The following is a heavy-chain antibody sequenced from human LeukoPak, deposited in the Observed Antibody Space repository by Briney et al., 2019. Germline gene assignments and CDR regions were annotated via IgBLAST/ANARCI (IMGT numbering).Heavy chain of an antibody. CDR1: GFTFSSYE. J-gene: IGHJ5*02. D-gene: IGHD6-13*01. CDR2: ISSSGSTI. Sequence: QPGGSLRLSCAASGFTFSSYEMNWVRQAPGKGLEWVSYISSSGSTIYYADSVKGRFTISRDNAKNSLYLQMNSLRAEDTAVYYCAKKHTAAGAKSNWFDPWGQGTLVTVSS. V-gene: IGHV3-48*03. CDR3: AKKHTAAGAKSNWFDP.